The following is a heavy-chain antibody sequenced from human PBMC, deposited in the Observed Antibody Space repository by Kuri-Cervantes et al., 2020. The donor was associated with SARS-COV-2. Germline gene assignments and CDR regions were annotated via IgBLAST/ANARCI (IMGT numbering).Heavy chain of an antibody. Sequence: SETLSLTCTVSGGSISSSSYYWGWIRQPPGKGLEWIGSIYYSGSTYYNPSLKSRVTISVDTSKNQFSLKLSSVTAADTAVYYCARFSAAAGQCTFDYWGQGTLVTVSS. J-gene: IGHJ4*02. CDR3: ARFSAAAGQCTFDY. CDR1: GGSISSSSYY. CDR2: IYYSGST. V-gene: IGHV4-39*01. D-gene: IGHD6-13*01.